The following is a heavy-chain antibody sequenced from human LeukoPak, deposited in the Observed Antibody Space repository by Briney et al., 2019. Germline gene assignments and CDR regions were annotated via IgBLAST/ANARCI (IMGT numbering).Heavy chain of an antibody. Sequence: ASVNVSCKASGYTFNHYAIHWVRQAPGQRLEWMGWINAGNGDTKYSQNFEGRVTITRDTSATTAYMELNSLRSEDTAVYYCARISSSWSSCDYWGQGTLVTVSS. J-gene: IGHJ4*02. D-gene: IGHD6-13*01. CDR2: INAGNGDT. V-gene: IGHV1-3*01. CDR1: GYTFNHYA. CDR3: ARISSSWSSCDY.